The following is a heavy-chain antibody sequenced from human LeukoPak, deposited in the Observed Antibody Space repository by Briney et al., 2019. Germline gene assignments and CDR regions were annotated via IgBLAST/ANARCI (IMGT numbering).Heavy chain of an antibody. V-gene: IGHV3-23*01. CDR1: GFTFSSYG. J-gene: IGHJ4*02. Sequence: RGSLRLSCAASGFTFSSYGMSWVRQAPGKGLEWVSAISGSGGSTYYADSVKGRFTISRDNSKNTLYLQMNSLRAEDTAVYYCAKDSRPRPLDYWGQGTLVTVSS. CDR2: ISGSGGST. CDR3: AKDSRPRPLDY.